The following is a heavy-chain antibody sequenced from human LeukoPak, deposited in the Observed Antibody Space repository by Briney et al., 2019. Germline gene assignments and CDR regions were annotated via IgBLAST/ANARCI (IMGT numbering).Heavy chain of an antibody. D-gene: IGHD5-18*01. CDR3: VREARGYHYTYFDY. J-gene: IGHJ4*02. Sequence: GGSLRLSCTASGFTLGDRDMHWVRQTTGEGLEWVAALASGSQTFYAGSVKGRFTVSREDAKNSLYLQMNSLRAGDTAVYYCVREARGYHYTYFDYWGQGTLVTVSS. CDR2: LASGSQT. CDR1: GFTLGDRD. V-gene: IGHV3-13*01.